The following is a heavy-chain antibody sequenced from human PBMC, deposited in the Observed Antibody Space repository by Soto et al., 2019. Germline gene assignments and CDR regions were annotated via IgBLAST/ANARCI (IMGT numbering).Heavy chain of an antibody. Sequence: EVQLLESGGGLVQPGGSLRLSCAASGFTFSSYAMSWVRQAPGKGLEWVSAISGSGGSTYYADSVKGRFTLSRDNSKNTLYLQMNSLRAEDTAVYYCAKRRDYGDNADYFDYWGQGTLVTVSS. CDR3: AKRRDYGDNADYFDY. V-gene: IGHV3-23*01. CDR1: GFTFSSYA. D-gene: IGHD4-17*01. CDR2: ISGSGGST. J-gene: IGHJ4*02.